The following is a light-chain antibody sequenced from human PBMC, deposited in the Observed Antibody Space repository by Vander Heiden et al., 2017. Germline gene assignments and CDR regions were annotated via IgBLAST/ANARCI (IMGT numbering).Light chain of an antibody. V-gene: IGKV3-20*01. CDR3: QQYGSSPLT. CDR2: GAS. Sequence: DIVLTQPPGSLSWSTGERATLACRASQRVRSSYLAWYQQKPGQAPRLLIYGASSRATGIPDRFSGSGSGTDFTLTISSLESEDFAVYYCQQYGSSPLTFGQGTKVEIK. CDR1: QRVRSSY. J-gene: IGKJ1*01.